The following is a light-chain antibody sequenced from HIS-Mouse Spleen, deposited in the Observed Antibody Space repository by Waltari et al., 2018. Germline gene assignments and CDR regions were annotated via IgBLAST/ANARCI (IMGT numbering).Light chain of an antibody. CDR3: YSTDSSGNHRV. CDR2: EDS. Sequence: SYELTQPPSVSVSPGQTARLTCSGDAFPKKYAYWYQQKSGQAPVLVIYEDSKRPSGIPERFSGSSSGTMATLNISGAQVEDEADYYCYSTDSSGNHRVFGGGTKLTVL. J-gene: IGLJ2*01. CDR1: AFPKKY. V-gene: IGLV3-10*01.